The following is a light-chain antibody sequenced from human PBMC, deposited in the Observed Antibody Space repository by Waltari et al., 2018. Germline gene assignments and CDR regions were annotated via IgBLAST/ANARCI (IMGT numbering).Light chain of an antibody. V-gene: IGKV1-9*01. J-gene: IGKJ3*01. CDR1: QGIRSY. Sequence: IQLTQSPLSLSASVGDRVTITCRARQGIRSYLAWYQQKAGRAPKLLIYGGSTLPNGVPSRFSGSGVGTDFTLTISSLQREDFATYYCLQVNSYPFTFGPGTTVDIK. CDR2: GGS. CDR3: LQVNSYPFT.